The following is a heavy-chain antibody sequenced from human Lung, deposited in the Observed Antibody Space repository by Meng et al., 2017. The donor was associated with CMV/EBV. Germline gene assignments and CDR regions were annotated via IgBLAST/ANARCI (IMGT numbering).Heavy chain of an antibody. J-gene: IGHJ4*02. D-gene: IGHD2-2*01. Sequence: SLKISXAASGFTFSSYEMNWVRQAPGKGLEWVSYISSSGSTIYYADSVKGRFTISRDNAKNSLYLQMNSLRSEDTAVYYCATVVVPADKWELDYWGQGTLVTVSS. CDR2: ISSSGSTI. CDR1: GFTFSSYE. V-gene: IGHV3-48*03. CDR3: ATVVVPADKWELDY.